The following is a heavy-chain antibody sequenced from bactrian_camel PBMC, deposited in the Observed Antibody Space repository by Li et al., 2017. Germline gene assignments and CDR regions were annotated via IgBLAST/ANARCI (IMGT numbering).Heavy chain of an antibody. CDR2: LWIGGATT. J-gene: IGHJ4*01. V-gene: IGHV3S40*01. Sequence: DVQLVESGGASVQAGDSLTLSCAASGLHDHIGYCMGWFRQRPGKDREGLAVLWIGGATTTYADSVKGRFIITRDKAKDLVYLQMNGLQPEDTGMYYCAADQLYGTCRDVLDFPARGQGTQVTVS. D-gene: IGHD7*01. CDR3: AADQLYGTCRDVLDFPA. CDR1: GLHDHIGYC.